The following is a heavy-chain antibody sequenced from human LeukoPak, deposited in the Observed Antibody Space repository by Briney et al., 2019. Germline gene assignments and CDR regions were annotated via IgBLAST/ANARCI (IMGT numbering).Heavy chain of an antibody. CDR3: ARGKPTHYYFDY. CDR1: GGSFSGYY. D-gene: IGHD1-14*01. V-gene: IGHV4-34*01. CDR2: INHSGST. J-gene: IGHJ4*02. Sequence: PSETLSLTCAVYGGSFSGYYWSWIRQPPGKGLEWIGEINHSGSTNYNPSLKSRVTISVDTSKNQFSLKLSSVTAADTAVYYCARGKPTHYYFDYWGQGTLVTVSS.